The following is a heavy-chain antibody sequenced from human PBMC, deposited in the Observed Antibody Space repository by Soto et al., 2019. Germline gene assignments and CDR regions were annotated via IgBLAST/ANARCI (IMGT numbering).Heavy chain of an antibody. Sequence: ASVKVSCKASGYTFTSYGISWVRQAPGQGLEWMGWISAYNGNTNYAQKLQGRVTMTTDTSTSTAYMELRSLRSDDTAVYYCARVRNVLRFLEWSNWFDPWGQGTLVTAPQ. D-gene: IGHD3-3*01. V-gene: IGHV1-18*01. CDR2: ISAYNGNT. CDR3: ARVRNVLRFLEWSNWFDP. CDR1: GYTFTSYG. J-gene: IGHJ5*02.